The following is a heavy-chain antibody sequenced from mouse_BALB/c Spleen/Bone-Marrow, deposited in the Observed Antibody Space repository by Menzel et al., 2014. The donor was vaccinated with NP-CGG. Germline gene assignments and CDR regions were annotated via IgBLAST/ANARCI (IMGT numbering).Heavy chain of an antibody. J-gene: IGHJ4*01. CDR3: ARKRRCYAMDY. CDR2: IWSGGST. CDR1: GFSLTSYG. V-gene: IGHV2-2*02. Sequence: VQLVESGPGLVQPSQSLSITCTVSGFSLTSYGVHWVRQSPGKGLEWLGVIWSGGSTDYNAAFISRLSISKDNSKSRVFFKMNSLQANDTAIYYCARKRRCYAMDYWGQGTSVTVSS.